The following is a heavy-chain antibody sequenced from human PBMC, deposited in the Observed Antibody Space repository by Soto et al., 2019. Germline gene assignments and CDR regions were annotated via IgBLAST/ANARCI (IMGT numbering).Heavy chain of an antibody. J-gene: IGHJ5*02. D-gene: IGHD2-15*01. CDR2: IYYSGST. Sequence: SETLSLTCTVSGGSISSSSYYWGWLRPHPEKGLEWIGSIYYSGSTYYNPSLKSQVNIHVYTYKNQFSLKLSSVIAADTAVYYCSIYPLKTYCSVGSCYPINWFDPWGQGTLDTVSS. CDR1: GGSISSSSYY. V-gene: IGHV4-39*01. CDR3: SIYPLKTYCSVGSCYPINWFDP.